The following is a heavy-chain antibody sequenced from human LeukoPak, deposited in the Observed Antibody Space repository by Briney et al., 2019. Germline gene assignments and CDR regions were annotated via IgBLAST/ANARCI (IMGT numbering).Heavy chain of an antibody. Sequence: PSETLSLTCTVSGGSISSYYWSWIRQPAGKGLEWIGRIYTSGSTNYNPSLKSRVTISVDTSKNQFSLKLSSVTAADTAVYYCARGYCSSTSCYLDYYYMDVWGKGTTVTVSS. CDR2: IYTSGST. J-gene: IGHJ6*03. V-gene: IGHV4-4*07. CDR3: ARGYCSSTSCYLDYYYMDV. D-gene: IGHD2-2*01. CDR1: GGSISSYY.